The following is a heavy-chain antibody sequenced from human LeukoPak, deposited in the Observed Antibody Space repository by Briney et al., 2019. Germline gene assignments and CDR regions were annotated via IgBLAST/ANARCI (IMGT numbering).Heavy chain of an antibody. V-gene: IGHV3-15*01. Sequence: GGSLRLSCAASGFTFSNAWMSWVRQAPGKGLEWGGRIKSKTDGGTTDYAAPVKGRFTISRDDSKNTLYLQMNSLKTEDTAVYYCTTAGYGDYAPAYWGQGTLVTVSS. CDR2: IKSKTDGGTT. CDR3: TTAGYGDYAPAY. D-gene: IGHD4-17*01. J-gene: IGHJ4*02. CDR1: GFTFSNAW.